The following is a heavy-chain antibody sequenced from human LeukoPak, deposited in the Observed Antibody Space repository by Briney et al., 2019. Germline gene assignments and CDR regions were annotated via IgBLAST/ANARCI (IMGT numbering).Heavy chain of an antibody. Sequence: SETLSLTCNVSGTSFTHYYWSWIRQTQAKWLERLGQINHSGDTSYNPSLRSRITLSVDRSKNQFSLKVTSVTAADTGVYYCARGPGTVGLAPWGQGTLVTVSS. CDR3: ARGPGTVGLAP. CDR1: GTSFTHYY. V-gene: IGHV4-34*01. D-gene: IGHD1/OR15-1a*01. J-gene: IGHJ5*02. CDR2: INHSGDT.